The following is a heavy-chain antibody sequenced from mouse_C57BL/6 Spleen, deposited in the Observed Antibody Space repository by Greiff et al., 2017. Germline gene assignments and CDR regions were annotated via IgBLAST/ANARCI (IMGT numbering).Heavy chain of an antibody. D-gene: IGHD1-1*01. CDR2: IKPSNGGT. V-gene: IGHV1-53*01. Sequence: QVQLQQPGTELVKPGASVKLSCKASGYTFTSYWMHWVKQRPGQGLEWIGNIKPSNGGTNYNEKFKSKATLTVDKSSSTAYMQLSSLTSEDSAVYYCARGDGSSLYYFDYWGQGTTLTVSS. J-gene: IGHJ2*01. CDR1: GYTFTSYW. CDR3: ARGDGSSLYYFDY.